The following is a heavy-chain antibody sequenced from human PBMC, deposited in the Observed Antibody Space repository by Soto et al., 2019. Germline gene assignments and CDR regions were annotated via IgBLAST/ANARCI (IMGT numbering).Heavy chain of an antibody. CDR1: GFTFSSYW. CDR3: ARVKGYCSGGSCYSSGMDV. J-gene: IGHJ6*02. D-gene: IGHD2-15*01. V-gene: IGHV3-7*03. CDR2: IKQDGSEK. Sequence: EVQLVESGGGLVQPGGSLRLSCAASGFTFSSYWMSWVRQAPGKGLEWVANIKQDGSEKYYVDSVKGRFTISRDNAKNSLYLQMNSLRAEDTAVYYCARVKGYCSGGSCYSSGMDVWGQGTTVTVSS.